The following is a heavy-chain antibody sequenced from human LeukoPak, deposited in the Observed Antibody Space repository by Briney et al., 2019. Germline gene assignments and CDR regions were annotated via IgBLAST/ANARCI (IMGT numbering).Heavy chain of an antibody. D-gene: IGHD6-19*01. V-gene: IGHV3-53*01. CDR3: ARQFSGWHYFDY. CDR2: IYSVGRT. CDR1: GLTFSKNY. Sequence: GLTLRLSRAASGLTFSKNYTSWAPEAPGKGLEEVAVIYSVGRTYYAKSLKGRFSSSRDNSKNTVYRQISSLRAEDTAVYYCARQFSGWHYFDYWGQGTLVTVS. J-gene: IGHJ4*02.